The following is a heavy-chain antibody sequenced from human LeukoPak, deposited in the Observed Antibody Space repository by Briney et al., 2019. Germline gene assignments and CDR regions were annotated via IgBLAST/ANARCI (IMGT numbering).Heavy chain of an antibody. Sequence: GGSLRLSCAASGFTFSNYWMHRVRQAPGKGPVWVARIKNDGSYTSYADSVKGRFTISRDDAKNTLYLQMSSLRAEGTAVYYCARDFDMGGTPGDDFDYWGRGTLVTVSS. CDR2: IKNDGSYT. CDR1: GFTFSNYW. J-gene: IGHJ4*02. D-gene: IGHD3-9*01. V-gene: IGHV3-74*01. CDR3: ARDFDMGGTPGDDFDY.